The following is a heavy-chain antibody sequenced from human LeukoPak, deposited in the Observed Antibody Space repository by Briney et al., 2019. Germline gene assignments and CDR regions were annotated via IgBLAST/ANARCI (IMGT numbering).Heavy chain of an antibody. CDR2: IYYSGST. D-gene: IGHD3-22*01. J-gene: IGHJ5*02. CDR3: ARADSSGYFKFDP. Sequence: SETLSLTCTVSGGSISSSSYYWGWIRQPPGKGLEWIGSIYYSGSTYYNPSLKSRVTISVDTSKNQFSLKLSSVTAADTAVYYCARADSSGYFKFDPWGQGTLVTVSS. V-gene: IGHV4-39*01. CDR1: GGSISSSSYY.